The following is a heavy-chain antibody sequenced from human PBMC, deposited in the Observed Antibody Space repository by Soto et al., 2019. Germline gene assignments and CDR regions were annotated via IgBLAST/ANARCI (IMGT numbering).Heavy chain of an antibody. CDR3: ARDRDGSGTNMRYDQYAMDV. CDR2: ITSGSTYI. CDR1: GFNFTNHG. J-gene: IGHJ6*02. V-gene: IGHV3-21*01. Sequence: EVLLVESGGGLVKPGGSLRLSCAASGFNFTNHGMNWVRQSPGKGLEWISSITSGSTYIYYADSMAGRFTISRDDAKNSLYLQMNNLRVEDTAVYYCARDRDGSGTNMRYDQYAMDVWGQGTTVTVSS. D-gene: IGHD3-10*01.